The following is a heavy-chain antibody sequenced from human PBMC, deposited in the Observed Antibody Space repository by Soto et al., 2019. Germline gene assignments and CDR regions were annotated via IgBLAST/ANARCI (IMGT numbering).Heavy chain of an antibody. CDR3: LTDPGEYETF. Sequence: LRLSCAVSGITFINAWMSWVRQAPGKGLEWVARIKRTANAETPDYAAPVKGRFIISRDDSKNMLYLQMNNLKAEDTAVYYCLTDPGEYETFWGQGTLVTVSS. CDR1: GITFINAW. V-gene: IGHV3-15*01. D-gene: IGHD4-17*01. J-gene: IGHJ4*02. CDR2: IKRTANAETP.